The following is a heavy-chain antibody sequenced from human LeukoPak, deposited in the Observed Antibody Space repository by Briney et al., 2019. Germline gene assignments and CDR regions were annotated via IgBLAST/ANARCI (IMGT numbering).Heavy chain of an antibody. CDR3: AKDRVTTVTSPIFDY. CDR2: ISWNSGSI. Sequence: PGGSLRLSCAASGFTFDDYAMHWVRQAPGKGLEWVSGISWNSGSIGYADSVKGRFTISRDNAKNSLYLQMNSLRAEDTALYYCAKDRVTTVTSPIFDYWGQGTLVTVSS. V-gene: IGHV3-9*01. D-gene: IGHD4-17*01. CDR1: GFTFDDYA. J-gene: IGHJ4*02.